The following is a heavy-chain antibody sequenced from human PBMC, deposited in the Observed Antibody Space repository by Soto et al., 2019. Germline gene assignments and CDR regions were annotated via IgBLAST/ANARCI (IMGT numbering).Heavy chain of an antibody. D-gene: IGHD1-20*01. CDR1: GVSIDSGGYF. Sequence: PSETLSLTCSVSGVSIDSGGYFWSWIRQHPGKGLECIGYIYHSGITYYNPSLKSRVTISVDTSKNEFSLQLRSVTAADTAVYFCASIHNTYTGWFDPLGQGTLVTVSS. CDR2: IYHSGIT. CDR3: ASIHNTYTGWFDP. V-gene: IGHV4-31*03. J-gene: IGHJ5*02.